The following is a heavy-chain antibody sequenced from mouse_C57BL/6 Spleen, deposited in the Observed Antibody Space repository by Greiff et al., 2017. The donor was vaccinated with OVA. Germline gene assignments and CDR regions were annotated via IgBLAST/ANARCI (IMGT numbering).Heavy chain of an antibody. D-gene: IGHD3-2*02. Sequence: VQLKESGPGLVKPSQSLSLTCSVTGYSITSGYYWNWIRQFPGNKLEWMGYISYDGSNNYNPSLKNRISITRDTSKNQFCLKLNSVTTEDTATYYCAREGSGYVDYWGQGTTLTVSS. J-gene: IGHJ2*01. V-gene: IGHV3-6*01. CDR1: GYSITSGYY. CDR2: ISYDGSN. CDR3: AREGSGYVDY.